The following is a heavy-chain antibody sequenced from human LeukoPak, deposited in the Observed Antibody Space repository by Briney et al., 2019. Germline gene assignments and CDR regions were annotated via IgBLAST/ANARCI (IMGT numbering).Heavy chain of an antibody. J-gene: IGHJ4*02. CDR3: ASRKDICSSTSCYAVMDY. Sequence: SETLSLTCTVSGDSISSGYYWSWIRQPPGKGLEWIGEINHSGSTNYNPSLKSRVTISVDTSKNQFSLKLSSVTAADTAVYYCASRKDICSSTSCYAVMDYWGQGTLVTVSS. D-gene: IGHD2-2*01. CDR1: GDSISSGYY. V-gene: IGHV4-38-2*02. CDR2: INHSGST.